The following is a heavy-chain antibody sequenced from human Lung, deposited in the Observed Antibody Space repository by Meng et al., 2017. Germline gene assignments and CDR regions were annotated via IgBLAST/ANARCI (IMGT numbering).Heavy chain of an antibody. J-gene: IGHJ4*02. D-gene: IGHD4-17*01. CDR3: TISDYGNFDY. CDR2: IDPSGGST. CDR1: GYTFTSYY. V-gene: IGHV1-46*03. Sequence: QLQLVQSGAEVKKPGASATVSCNASGYTFTSYYMHWVRQAPGQGLEWMGIIDPSGGSTDYAQKFQGRVTVTGDTSTSTVYMDLSSLRSEDTAAYYCTISDYGNFDYWGQGTLVTVSS.